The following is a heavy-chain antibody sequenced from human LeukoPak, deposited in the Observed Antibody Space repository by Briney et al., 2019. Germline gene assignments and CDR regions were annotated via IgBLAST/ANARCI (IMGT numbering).Heavy chain of an antibody. J-gene: IGHJ6*03. Sequence: ASVKVSCKASGYTFTDYYMHWVRQAPGQGLEWMGWINPNNGGTNYAQKFQGRVTMTRDTSISTAYMELSRLRSDDTAVYYCARGVGHYYYYYMDVWGKGTTVTISS. D-gene: IGHD3-10*01. CDR1: GYTFTDYY. CDR3: ARGVGHYYYYYMDV. V-gene: IGHV1-2*02. CDR2: INPNNGGT.